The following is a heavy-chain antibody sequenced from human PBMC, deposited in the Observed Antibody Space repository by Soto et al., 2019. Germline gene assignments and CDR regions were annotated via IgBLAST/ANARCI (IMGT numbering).Heavy chain of an antibody. D-gene: IGHD2-8*01. J-gene: IGHJ4*02. CDR2: IYYSGST. Sequence: SETLSLTCTVSGGSIISGGYYWIWIRQHPGKGLEWIGYIYYSGSTYYNPSLRSRVTISVDTSKNQFSLKLSSVTAADTAVYYCARDGLEYCTNGVCYTAPDYWGQGTLVTVSS. V-gene: IGHV4-31*03. CDR3: ARDGLEYCTNGVCYTAPDY. CDR1: GGSIISGGYY.